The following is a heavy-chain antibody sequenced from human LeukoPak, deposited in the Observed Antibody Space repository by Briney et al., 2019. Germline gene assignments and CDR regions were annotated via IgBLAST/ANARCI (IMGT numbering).Heavy chain of an antibody. CDR1: GFTFSSYE. J-gene: IGHJ4*02. Sequence: PGGSLRLSCAASGFTFSSYEMNWVRQAPGKGLEWLGRIKSKTDGGTTDYIAPVKGRFTISRDDSKNTLYLQMNSLRAEDTAVYYCARVGTPDEDIVATVDYWGQGTLVTVSS. CDR3: ARVGTPDEDIVATVDY. V-gene: IGHV3-15*01. CDR2: IKSKTDGGTT. D-gene: IGHD5-12*01.